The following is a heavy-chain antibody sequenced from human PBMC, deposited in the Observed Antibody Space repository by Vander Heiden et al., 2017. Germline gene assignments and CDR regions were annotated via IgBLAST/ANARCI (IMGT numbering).Heavy chain of an antibody. V-gene: IGHV3-7*01. CDR2: IKQDGSEK. D-gene: IGHD2-8*02. CDR1: GFTFSSYW. CDR3: ARRVAASSTGGNFDS. J-gene: IGHJ4*02. Sequence: DVQLVESGGGLVQPGGSLRLPCAASGFTFSSYWMSWVRQAPGKGLEWVANIKQDGSEKYYVDSVKGRFTISRDNAKNSLYLQMNSLRVEDTAVYYCARRVAASSTGGNFDSWGQGTLLTVSS.